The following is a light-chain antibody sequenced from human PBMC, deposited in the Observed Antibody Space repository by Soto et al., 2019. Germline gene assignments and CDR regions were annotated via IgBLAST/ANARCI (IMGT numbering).Light chain of an antibody. CDR2: AAS. CDR1: QYIYDY. J-gene: IGKJ5*01. CDR3: QQSYSSPPA. V-gene: IGKV1-39*01. Sequence: DMQMTQSPSSVSASLGDSVTIXXRESQYIYDYLSWYQQKPGKAPKLXIYAASTLQSGVPSRFSGSGAGTDFTLTISSLQPEDFATYYCQQSYSSPPAFGQGTRLEIK.